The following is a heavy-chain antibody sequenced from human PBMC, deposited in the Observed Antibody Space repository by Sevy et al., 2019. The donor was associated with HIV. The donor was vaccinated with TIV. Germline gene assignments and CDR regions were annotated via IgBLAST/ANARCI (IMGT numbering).Heavy chain of an antibody. J-gene: IGHJ4*02. D-gene: IGHD3-22*01. CDR2: IYSVGGT. CDR3: ARGGDSYYYSFDY. CDR1: GFTVSSNY. Sequence: GGSLRLSCAASGFTVSSNYMSWVRQAPGKGLEWVSVIYSVGGTYYADSVKGRFTISRDSSKNTLYLQMNSLRAEDTAMYYCARGGDSYYYSFDYWGQGILVTVSS. V-gene: IGHV3-53*01.